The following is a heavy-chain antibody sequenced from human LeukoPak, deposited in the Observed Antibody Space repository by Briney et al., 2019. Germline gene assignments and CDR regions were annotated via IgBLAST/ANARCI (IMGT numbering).Heavy chain of an antibody. CDR3: AKFQSRGDVNSDY. D-gene: IGHD3-16*01. Sequence: GRSLRLSCAASGFTFSSYGMHWVRQAPGKGLEWVAVISYDGSNKYYADSVKGRFTISRDNSKNTLYLQMNSMRAEDTAVYYCAKFQSRGDVNSDYWGQGTLVTVSS. V-gene: IGHV3-30*18. J-gene: IGHJ4*02. CDR2: ISYDGSNK. CDR1: GFTFSSYG.